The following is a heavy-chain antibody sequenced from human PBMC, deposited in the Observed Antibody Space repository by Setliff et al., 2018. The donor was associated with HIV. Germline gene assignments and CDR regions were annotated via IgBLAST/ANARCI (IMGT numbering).Heavy chain of an antibody. CDR2: IGGSGGST. J-gene: IGHJ4*02. CDR1: GFRFSSYA. V-gene: IGHV3-23*01. Sequence: GGSLRLSCAANGFRFSSYAMSWVRQAPGKGLEWVSGIGGSGGSTYYADSVKGRFTISRDNAKNTLYLQMNSLRAEDTGVYYCHSGYDTEEQSYFDYWGQGALVTVSS. CDR3: HSGYDTEEQSYFDY. D-gene: IGHD5-12*01.